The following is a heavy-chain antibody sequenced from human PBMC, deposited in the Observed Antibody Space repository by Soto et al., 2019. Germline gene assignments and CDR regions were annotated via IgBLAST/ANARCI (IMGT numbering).Heavy chain of an antibody. CDR1: GFTFSNFV. Sequence: EVQLLESGGGLVQPGGSLRLSCAASGFTFSNFVMGWVRRAPGKGLEWVSAIGGTSGSTYYADSVKGRFTISRDNSKDTLSLQMNSLGAEDTALYYCARAPVEDIVVLPAARGWFDPWGQGTLVTVSS. CDR3: ARAPVEDIVVLPAARGWFDP. D-gene: IGHD2-2*01. V-gene: IGHV3-23*01. CDR2: IGGTSGST. J-gene: IGHJ5*02.